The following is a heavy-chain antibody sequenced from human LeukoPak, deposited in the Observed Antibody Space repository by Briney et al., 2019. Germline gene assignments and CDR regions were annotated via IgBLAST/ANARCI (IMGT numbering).Heavy chain of an antibody. V-gene: IGHV3-7*01. CDR1: GFTFSSYW. CDR2: IKQDGSEK. CDR3: ARVWFGEEFDAFDI. Sequence: GGSLRLSCAASGFTFSSYWMSWVRKAPGKGLEWVANIKQDGSEKYYVDSVKGRFTISRDNAKNSLYLQMNSLRAEDTAVYYCARVWFGEEFDAFDIWGQGTMVTVSS. J-gene: IGHJ3*02. D-gene: IGHD3-10*01.